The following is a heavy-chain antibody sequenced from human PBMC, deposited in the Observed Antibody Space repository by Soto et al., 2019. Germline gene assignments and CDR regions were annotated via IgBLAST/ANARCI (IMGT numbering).Heavy chain of an antibody. V-gene: IGHV5-51*01. Sequence: GESLKISCSGSEYSFTNYWIGWVRQMPWKGLEWMGIIYPADSDTRYYPSFQGQVTISADESISTAYLQWSSLKASDTAMYYCARHGMQGSYYYGMDVWGQGTTVTVSS. CDR1: EYSFTNYW. CDR3: ARHGMQGSYYYGMDV. D-gene: IGHD1-1*01. J-gene: IGHJ6*02. CDR2: IYPADSDT.